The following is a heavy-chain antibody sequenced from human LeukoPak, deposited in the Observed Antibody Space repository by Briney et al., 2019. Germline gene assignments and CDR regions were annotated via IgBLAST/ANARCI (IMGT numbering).Heavy chain of an antibody. CDR2: INSDGSST. V-gene: IGHV3-74*01. D-gene: IGHD3-16*01. Sequence: GGTLRLSCAASGFTFSSYWMHWVRQAPGKGLVWVLRINSDGSSTNYAESVKGRLTISRDNAKNTLYLQMNSLRAEDTAVYFCARGVGGPRDYWGQGTLVSVSS. J-gene: IGHJ4*02. CDR1: GFTFSSYW. CDR3: ARGVGGPRDY.